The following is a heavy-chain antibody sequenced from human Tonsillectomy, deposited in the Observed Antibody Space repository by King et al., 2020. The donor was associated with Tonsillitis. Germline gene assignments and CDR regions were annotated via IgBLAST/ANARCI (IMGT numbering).Heavy chain of an antibody. CDR1: GFTFSSYA. J-gene: IGHJ4*02. V-gene: IGHV3-23*04. D-gene: IGHD3-10*02. Sequence: VQLVESGGGLVQPGGSLRLSCAASGFTFSSYAMSWVRQAPGKGLEWVSAISGSGGSTYYADSVKGRFTISRDNSKNTLYLQMNSRRAEDTAVYYCAKIIGYVSLWSGSGYFDYWGQGTLVTVSS. CDR3: AKIIGYVSLWSGSGYFDY. CDR2: ISGSGGST.